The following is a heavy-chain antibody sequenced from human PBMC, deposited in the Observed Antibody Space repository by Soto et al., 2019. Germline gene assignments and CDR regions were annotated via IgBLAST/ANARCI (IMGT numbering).Heavy chain of an antibody. CDR1: GGSISSSSYY. D-gene: IGHD5-12*01. CDR2: IYYSGST. V-gene: IGHV4-39*01. CDR3: VSPDHVEMATIPY. J-gene: IGHJ4*02. Sequence: SETLSLTCTVSGGSISSSSYYWGWIRQPPGKGLEWIGSIYYSGSTYYNPSLKSRVTISVDTSKNQFSLKLSSVTAADTAVYYCVSPDHVEMATIPYWGQGTLVTVSS.